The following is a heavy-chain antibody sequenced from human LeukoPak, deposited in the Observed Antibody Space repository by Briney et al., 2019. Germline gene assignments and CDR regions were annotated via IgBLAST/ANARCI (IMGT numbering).Heavy chain of an antibody. D-gene: IGHD3-22*01. CDR3: ARVLDDSSGYYLDY. CDR1: GGSISSDC. V-gene: IGHV4-4*07. J-gene: IGHJ4*02. CDR2: IYTSGST. Sequence: SETLSLTCTVAGGSISSDCWSWIRQPPGKGLEWIGRIYTSGSTNYNPSLKSGVTMSVDTSKNQFSLKLSSVTAADTAVYYCARVLDDSSGYYLDYWGQGNLVTVSS.